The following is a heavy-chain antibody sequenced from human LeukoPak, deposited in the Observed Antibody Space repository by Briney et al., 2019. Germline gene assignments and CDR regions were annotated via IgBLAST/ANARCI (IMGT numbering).Heavy chain of an antibody. CDR2: IFPILGIA. CDR1: GGTFSSYA. D-gene: IGHD2-15*01. Sequence: GASVKVSCKASGGTFSSYAISWVRQAPGQGLEWMGRIFPILGIANYAQKFQGRVTITADKSTSTAYMELSSLRSEDTAVYCCASLMVVAAGVPRTWGQGTLVTVSS. CDR3: ASLMVVAAGVPRT. V-gene: IGHV1-69*04. J-gene: IGHJ5*02.